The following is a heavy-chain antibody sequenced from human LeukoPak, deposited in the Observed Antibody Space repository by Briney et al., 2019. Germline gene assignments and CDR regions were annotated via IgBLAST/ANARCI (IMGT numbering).Heavy chain of an antibody. Sequence: GGSLRLSCAASGFTFSSYWMSWVRQAPGKGLEWVANIKQDGSEKYYVDSVKGRFTISRDNAKNSLYLQMNSLRAEDTAVYYCARETATKGGWLQLSYFDYWGQGTLVTVSS. D-gene: IGHD5-24*01. V-gene: IGHV3-7*01. CDR2: IKQDGSEK. CDR1: GFTFSSYW. CDR3: ARETATKGGWLQLSYFDY. J-gene: IGHJ4*02.